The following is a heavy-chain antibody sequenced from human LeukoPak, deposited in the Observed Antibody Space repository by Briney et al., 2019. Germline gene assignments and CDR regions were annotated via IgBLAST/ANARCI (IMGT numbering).Heavy chain of an antibody. CDR3: ARVVDTHFDY. D-gene: IGHD5-18*01. J-gene: IGHJ4*02. CDR2: ISGDGGST. CDR1: GFTFDDYA. V-gene: IGHV3-43*02. Sequence: PGGSLRLSCAASGFTFDDYAMHWVRQAPGKGLEWVSLISGDGGSTYYADSVKGRFTISRDNAKNTLYLQMNSLRAEDTAVYYCARVVDTHFDYWGQGTLVTVSS.